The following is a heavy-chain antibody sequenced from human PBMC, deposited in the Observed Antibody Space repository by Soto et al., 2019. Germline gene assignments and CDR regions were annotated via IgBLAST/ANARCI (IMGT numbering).Heavy chain of an antibody. CDR3: ARVREPGDNLKVLYYYGMDV. Sequence: EVQLVESGGGLVQPGGSLRLSCAASGFTFSSYSMNWVRQSPGKGLEWVSYISSSSSTIYYADSVKGRFTISRDNAKNSLYLQMNSLRDEDTAVYYCARVREPGDNLKVLYYYGMDVWGQGTTVTVSS. D-gene: IGHD1-20*01. CDR2: ISSSSSTI. J-gene: IGHJ6*02. V-gene: IGHV3-48*02. CDR1: GFTFSSYS.